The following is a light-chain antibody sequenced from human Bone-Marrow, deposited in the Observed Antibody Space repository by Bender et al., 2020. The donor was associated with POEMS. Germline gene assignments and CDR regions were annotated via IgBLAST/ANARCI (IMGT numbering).Light chain of an antibody. CDR1: SSNIGAGYD. CDR3: QSYDNSLGGWV. Sequence: QSALTQPASVSGSPGQAITISCTGSSSNIGAGYDVHWYQQLPGTAPKLLINGYNNRPSGVPDRFSGSKSGTSASLAITGLQAEDEGDYYCQSYDNSLGGWVFGGGTKLTVL. CDR2: GYN. V-gene: IGLV1-40*01. J-gene: IGLJ3*02.